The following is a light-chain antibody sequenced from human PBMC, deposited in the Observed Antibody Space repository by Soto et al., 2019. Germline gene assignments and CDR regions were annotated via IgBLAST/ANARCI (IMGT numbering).Light chain of an antibody. CDR1: SSDVGSYNL. Sequence: QSALTQPASVSGSPGQSITISCTGTSSDVGSYNLVSWYQQHPGKAPKLMIYEGSKRPSGVSNRFSGSKSGNTASLTISGLQAEDEADSYCCSYAGSSTLMVFGGGTKLTVL. CDR3: CSYAGSSTLMV. J-gene: IGLJ2*01. CDR2: EGS. V-gene: IGLV2-23*01.